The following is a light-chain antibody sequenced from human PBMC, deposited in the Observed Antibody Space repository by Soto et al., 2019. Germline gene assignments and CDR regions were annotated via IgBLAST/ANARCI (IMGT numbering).Light chain of an antibody. CDR3: HQSYTMPQT. CDR2: DAS. J-gene: IGKJ1*01. Sequence: DIQMTQSPSSLSASVGDRVTITCRASQSIGSNLNWYQQKPGKAPNLLIYDASSLQSGVPSRFSGSGSGTDFTLIISSLQPEDFATYYCHQSYTMPQTFGQGTKVDIK. V-gene: IGKV1-39*01. CDR1: QSIGSN.